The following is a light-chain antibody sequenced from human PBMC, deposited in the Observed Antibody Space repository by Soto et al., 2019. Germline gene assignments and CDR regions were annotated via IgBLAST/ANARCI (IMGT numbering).Light chain of an antibody. Sequence: DIQMTQSPSSVSASVGDRVTITCRASQSISSWLAWYQQKPGTVPKLLIYAASSLQSGVPSRFSGSGAGTELTLTITSLQPEDFGTYYCQQGDSFPITFGQGTRLEIK. CDR3: QQGDSFPIT. V-gene: IGKV1-12*01. CDR2: AAS. J-gene: IGKJ5*01. CDR1: QSISSW.